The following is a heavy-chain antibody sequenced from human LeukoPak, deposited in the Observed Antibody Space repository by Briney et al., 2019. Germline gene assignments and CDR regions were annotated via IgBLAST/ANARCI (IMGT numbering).Heavy chain of an antibody. Sequence: GGSLRLSCAASGFTVSSNYMSWVRQAPGKGLEWVSVIYSGGSTYYADSVKGRFTISRDNSKNTLYLQMNSLRAEDTAVYYCARGESIYCSSTSCHPTDAFDIWGQGTMVTVSS. CDR2: IYSGGST. CDR3: ARGESIYCSSTSCHPTDAFDI. CDR1: GFTVSSNY. V-gene: IGHV3-66*01. J-gene: IGHJ3*02. D-gene: IGHD2-2*01.